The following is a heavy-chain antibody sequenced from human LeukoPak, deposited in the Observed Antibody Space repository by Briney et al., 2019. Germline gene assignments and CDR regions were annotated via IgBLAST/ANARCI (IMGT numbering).Heavy chain of an antibody. D-gene: IGHD4-11*01. CDR2: ISGGGTYI. J-gene: IGHJ4*02. Sequence: GGSLRLSCAASGFIFSSYSFNWVRQAPGKGLEWVSSISGGGTYIYYADSVKGRFTLSRDNAKNSLYLQMNSLRAEDTAVYYCARGGNSDNNYLFDYWGQGTLVTVSS. V-gene: IGHV3-21*01. CDR3: ARGGNSDNNYLFDY. CDR1: GFIFSSYS.